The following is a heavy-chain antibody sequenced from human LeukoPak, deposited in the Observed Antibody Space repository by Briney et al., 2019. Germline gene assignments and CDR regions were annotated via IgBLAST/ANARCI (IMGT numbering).Heavy chain of an antibody. CDR1: GYTFTSYA. CDR2: INVGNGNT. CDR3: ARAVAGTFDY. J-gene: IGHJ4*02. V-gene: IGHV1-3*01. Sequence: ASVKVSCKASGYTFTSYAMHWVRQAPGQRLEWMGWINVGNGNTKYSQKFQGRVTITRDTSASTAYMELSSLRSEDTAVYYCARAVAGTFDYWGQGTLVTVSS. D-gene: IGHD6-19*01.